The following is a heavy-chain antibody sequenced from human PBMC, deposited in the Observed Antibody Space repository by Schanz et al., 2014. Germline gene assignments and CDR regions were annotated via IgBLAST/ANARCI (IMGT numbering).Heavy chain of an antibody. CDR3: ARDRGYCSGGSCLTFDY. CDR2: ISYDGSNK. J-gene: IGHJ4*02. V-gene: IGHV3-30*19. CDR1: GFIFSSYG. Sequence: QVQLVESGGGLVKPGRSLRLSCAASGFIFSSYGLHWVRQAPGKGLEWVAVISYDGSNKYYADSVKGRFTISRDNSKNTLYLQMNTLRAEDTAVYYCARDRGYCSGGSCLTFDYWGQGTLVTVSS. D-gene: IGHD2-15*01.